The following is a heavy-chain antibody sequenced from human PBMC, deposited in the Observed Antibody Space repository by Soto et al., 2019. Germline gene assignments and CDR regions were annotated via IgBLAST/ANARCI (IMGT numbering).Heavy chain of an antibody. Sequence: QVQLVQSGPEVKKPGASVKVSCKTSGYTFTSYGITWVRQAPGQGLEWMGWITTDKGKTNYALKFQGRVTMTTDTSTCTAYMDLRSLRSDATAVYYCATRSPAFDYWGQGTLFTVSS. CDR3: ATRSPAFDY. V-gene: IGHV1-18*01. CDR1: GYTFTSYG. J-gene: IGHJ4*02. CDR2: ITTDKGKT.